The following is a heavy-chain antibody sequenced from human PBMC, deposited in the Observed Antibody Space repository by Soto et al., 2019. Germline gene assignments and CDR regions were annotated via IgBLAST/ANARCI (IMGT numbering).Heavy chain of an antibody. J-gene: IGHJ2*01. D-gene: IGHD3-22*01. CDR1: GDSIGSCF. CDR2: IHYTCGT. CDR3: AGDPSGYSWDWDIDV. V-gene: IGHV4-59*01. Sequence: SETLSLTCAVSGDSIGSCFWGWVRQPPGKRLEWIGHIHYTCGTYSKSSLKSRVTISIDTSKNQFSLKLRSLTAADTAVDYCAGDPSGYSWDWDIDVWGRGTMVPVSS.